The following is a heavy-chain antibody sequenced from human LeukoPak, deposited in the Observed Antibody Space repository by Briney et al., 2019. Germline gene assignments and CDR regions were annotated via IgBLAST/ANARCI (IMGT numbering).Heavy chain of an antibody. CDR2: IKSDGSSI. CDR3: ARDQLYCSGGICYFDY. J-gene: IGHJ4*02. V-gene: IGHV3-74*01. CDR1: GFTFRSYW. Sequence: PGGSLRLSCAASGFTFRSYWMHWVRHAPGKGLVWVSRIKSDGSSITYAESVKGRFTISRDNAKNTLYLQMNSLRAKDTAVYYCARDQLYCSGGICYFDYWGRGTLVTVSS. D-gene: IGHD2-15*01.